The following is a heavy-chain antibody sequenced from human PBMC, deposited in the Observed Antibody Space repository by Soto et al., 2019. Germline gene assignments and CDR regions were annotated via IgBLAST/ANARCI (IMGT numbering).Heavy chain of an antibody. D-gene: IGHD1-26*01. V-gene: IGHV1-45*02. J-gene: IGHJ4*02. CDR3: ASGGAGSGPFTWELPDH. CDR2: ITPFSGDV. Sequence: QLQLVQSGAEVKRTGSTATVSCTALGHTFTYRYLHWVRQAPGQALEWMGWITPFSGDVHYAQQFQERVTSTRDRSINTAYMRMSSLRPEDTAMYYCASGGAGSGPFTWELPDHWGQGTLVTVSS. CDR1: GHTFTYRY.